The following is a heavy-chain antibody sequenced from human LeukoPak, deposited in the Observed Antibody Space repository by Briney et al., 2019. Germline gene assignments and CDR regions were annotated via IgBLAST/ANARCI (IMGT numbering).Heavy chain of an antibody. J-gene: IGHJ3*02. Sequence: ASVKVSCKASGYTFTGYYLHWVRQAPGQGPEWMGPMNPNSGGTNYAQKFQGRVTMTRDTSISTAYMELTRLRSDDTAVYYCARDSPIMGTFYAFDIWGQGTMVTVSS. CDR3: ARDSPIMGTFYAFDI. CDR1: GYTFTGYY. D-gene: IGHD2/OR15-2a*01. V-gene: IGHV1-2*06. CDR2: MNPNSGGT.